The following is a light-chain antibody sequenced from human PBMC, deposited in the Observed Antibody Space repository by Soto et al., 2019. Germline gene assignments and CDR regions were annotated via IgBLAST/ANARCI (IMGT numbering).Light chain of an antibody. V-gene: IGKV3-15*01. J-gene: IGKJ4*01. Sequence: EIVMTQSPATLSVSPGEGATLSCKASQNVYNNLAWYRQRPGQPPRLLIYDASTRATGISARFSGSGYGTEFTLTISSLQSEDFAVYFCQQCRNWPLTVGGGNKVDIK. CDR1: QNVYNN. CDR3: QQCRNWPLT. CDR2: DAS.